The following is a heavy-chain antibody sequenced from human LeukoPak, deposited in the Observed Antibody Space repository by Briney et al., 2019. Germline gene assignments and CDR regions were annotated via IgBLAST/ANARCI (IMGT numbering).Heavy chain of an antibody. V-gene: IGHV3-9*01. J-gene: IGHJ6*02. CDR1: GLTFDDYA. D-gene: IGHD6-6*01. CDR2: ISWNSGSI. Sequence: GGSLRLSCAASGLTFDDYAMHWVRQAPGKGLEWVSGISWNSGSIGYADSVKGRFTISRDNAKNSLYLQMNSLRAEDTALYYCAKDSSSFFSGMDVWGQGTTVTVSS. CDR3: AKDSSSFFSGMDV.